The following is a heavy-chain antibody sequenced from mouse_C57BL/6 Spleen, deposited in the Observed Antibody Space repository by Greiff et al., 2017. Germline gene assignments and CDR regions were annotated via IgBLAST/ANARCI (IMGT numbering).Heavy chain of an antibody. J-gene: IGHJ2*01. CDR3: TRDHGSSFFDD. V-gene: IGHV5-9-1*02. D-gene: IGHD1-1*01. Sequence: EVKLQESGEGLVKPGGSLKLSCAASGFTFSSYAMSWVRQTPEKRLEWVAYISSGGDYIYYADTVKGRFTISRDNARNTLYLQMSSLKSEDTAMYYCTRDHGSSFFDDWGQGTTLTVSS. CDR1: GFTFSSYA. CDR2: ISSGGDYI.